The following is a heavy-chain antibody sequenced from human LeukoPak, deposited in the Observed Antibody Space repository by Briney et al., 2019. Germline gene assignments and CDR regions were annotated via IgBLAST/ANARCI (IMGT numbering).Heavy chain of an antibody. CDR3: VRGTMEVGP. V-gene: IGHV3-20*04. CDR2: INSNGVRT. J-gene: IGHJ5*02. Sequence: GGSLRLSCAASGFTFDDFGMTWVRQAPGKGLEGVSSINSNGVRTTYGDSVKGRFTISRDDANDSLYLLMHSLRAEDTAFYYCVRGTMEVGPWGQGTLVTVSS. CDR1: GFTFDDFG. D-gene: IGHD4/OR15-4a*01.